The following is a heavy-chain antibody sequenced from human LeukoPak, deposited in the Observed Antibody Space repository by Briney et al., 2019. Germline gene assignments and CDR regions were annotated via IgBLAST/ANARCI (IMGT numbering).Heavy chain of an antibody. CDR2: IIPTFGTA. Sequence: SVKVSCTASGGTSSSYAISKLQQAPGQGPQCIGAIIPTFGTANYAQKLQGTVTITADEATSTSYMELSSLRCEDTAVYCCARDSYYDSSGYGYWGQGTLVTVSS. V-gene: IGHV1-69*13. CDR3: ARDSYYDSSGYGY. CDR1: GGTSSSYA. J-gene: IGHJ4*02. D-gene: IGHD3-22*01.